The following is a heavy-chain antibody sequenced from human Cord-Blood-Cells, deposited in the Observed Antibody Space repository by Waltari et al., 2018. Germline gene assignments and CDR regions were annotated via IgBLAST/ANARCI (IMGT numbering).Heavy chain of an antibody. CDR3: ARHDPLGYCSGGSCHYFDY. J-gene: IGHJ4*02. V-gene: IGHV4-34*01. CDR1: GGSFSGYY. D-gene: IGHD2-15*01. Sequence: QVQLQQWGAGLLKPSETLSLTCAVYGGSFSGYYWSWIRQPPGKGLEWIGEINHSGSTNYNPSLKSRVTISVDTSKNQFSLKRSSVTAADTAVYYCARHDPLGYCSGGSCHYFDYWGQGTLVTVSS. CDR2: INHSGST.